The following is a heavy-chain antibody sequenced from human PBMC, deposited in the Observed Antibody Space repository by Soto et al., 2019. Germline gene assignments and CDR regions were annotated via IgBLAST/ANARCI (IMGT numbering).Heavy chain of an antibody. CDR1: GGSFSGYY. V-gene: IGHV4-34*01. Sequence: SETLSLTCAVYGGSFSGYYWSWIRQPPGKGLEWIGEINHSGSTNYNPSLKSRVTISVDTSKNQFSLKLSSVTAADTAVYYCARTRGWFGDYYMDVWGKGPTVTVSS. CDR2: INHSGST. CDR3: ARTRGWFGDYYMDV. J-gene: IGHJ6*03. D-gene: IGHD3-10*01.